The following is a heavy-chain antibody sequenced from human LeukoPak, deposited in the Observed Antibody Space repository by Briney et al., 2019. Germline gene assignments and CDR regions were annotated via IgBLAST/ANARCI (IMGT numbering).Heavy chain of an antibody. CDR2: ITSSSTSI. D-gene: IGHD1-26*01. CDR1: GFIFSSYE. J-gene: IGHJ5*02. Sequence: PGGSLRLSCAASGFIFSSYEMNWVRQAPGKGLEWVSYITSSSTSIYYADSVKGRFTISRDNAKNLLYLQMNSLRAEDTAVYYCARGTIVGATDWFDPWGQGTLVTVSS. V-gene: IGHV3-48*01. CDR3: ARGTIVGATDWFDP.